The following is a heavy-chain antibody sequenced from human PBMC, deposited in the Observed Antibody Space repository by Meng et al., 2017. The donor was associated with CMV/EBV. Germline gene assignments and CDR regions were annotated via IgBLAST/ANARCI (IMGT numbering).Heavy chain of an antibody. Sequence: SVKVSCKASGGTFSSYAISWVRQAPGQGLEWMGGIIPILGIANYAQKFQGRVTITADKSTSTAYMELSSLRSEDTAVYYCARVPRVLRFLEWLSSSPDYYYYYGMDVWGQGTTVTSP. V-gene: IGHV1-69*10. CDR2: IIPILGIA. D-gene: IGHD3-3*01. CDR1: GGTFSSYA. J-gene: IGHJ6*02. CDR3: ARVPRVLRFLEWLSSSPDYYYYYGMDV.